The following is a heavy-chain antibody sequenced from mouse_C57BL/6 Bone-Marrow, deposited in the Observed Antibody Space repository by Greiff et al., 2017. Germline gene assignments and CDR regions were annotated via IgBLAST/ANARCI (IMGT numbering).Heavy chain of an antibody. J-gene: IGHJ2*01. CDR1: GYSITSGYY. Sequence: EVQLQESGPGLVKPSQSLSLTCSVTGYSITSGYYWNWLRQFPGNKLEWMGYISYDGSNNYNPSLKNRISITRDTSKNQFFLKLNSVTTEDTATYYCARGGIDYYGSSFYFDYWGQGTTLTVSS. D-gene: IGHD1-1*01. CDR2: ISYDGSN. CDR3: ARGGIDYYGSSFYFDY. V-gene: IGHV3-6*01.